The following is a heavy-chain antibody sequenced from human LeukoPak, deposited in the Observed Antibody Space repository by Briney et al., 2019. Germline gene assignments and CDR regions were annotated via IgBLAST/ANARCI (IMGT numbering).Heavy chain of an antibody. J-gene: IGHJ4*02. D-gene: IGHD2-2*01. Sequence: PGRSLRLSCAASGFTFSSCGMHWVRQAPGKGLEWVAVIWYDGSNKYYADSVKGRFTISRDNSKNTLYLQMNSLRAEDTAVYYCARDGDIVVVPAAIGGIDYWGQGTLVTVSS. CDR3: ARDGDIVVVPAAIGGIDY. V-gene: IGHV3-33*01. CDR1: GFTFSSCG. CDR2: IWYDGSNK.